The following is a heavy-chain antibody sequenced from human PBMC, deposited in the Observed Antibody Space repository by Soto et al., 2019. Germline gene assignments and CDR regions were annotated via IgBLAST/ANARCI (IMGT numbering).Heavy chain of an antibody. J-gene: IGHJ6*02. V-gene: IGHV1-69*04. CDR3: ARDDYDILTGYGLYGMDV. CDR1: GGTFSSYT. Sequence: GASVKVSCKASGGTFSSYTISWVRQAPGQGLEWMGRIIPILGIANYAQKFQGRVTITADKSTSTAYMELSSLRSEDTAVYYCARDDYDILTGYGLYGMDVWGQGTTVTVSS. D-gene: IGHD3-9*01. CDR2: IIPILGIA.